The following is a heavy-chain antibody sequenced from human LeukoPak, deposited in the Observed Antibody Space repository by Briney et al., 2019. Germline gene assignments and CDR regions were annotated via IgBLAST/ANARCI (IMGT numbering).Heavy chain of an antibody. CDR2: VNHSGST. CDR3: ARGLPYYYDSSAYSDY. Sequence: SETLSLTCAVYGGSFSGYYWSWIRQPPGKGLEWIGEVNHSGSTNYNPSLKSRVTMSVDTSKNQFSLKLSSVTAADTAVYYCARGLPYYYDSSAYSDYWGQGTLVTVSS. CDR1: GGSFSGYY. J-gene: IGHJ4*02. D-gene: IGHD3-22*01. V-gene: IGHV4-34*01.